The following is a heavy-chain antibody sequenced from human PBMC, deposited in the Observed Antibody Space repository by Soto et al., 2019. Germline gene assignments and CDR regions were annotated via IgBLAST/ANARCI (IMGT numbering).Heavy chain of an antibody. J-gene: IGHJ4*02. CDR1: GDSISSYY. CDR3: ARRYSSGFDF. D-gene: IGHD6-19*01. V-gene: IGHV4-59*08. CDR2: IYYSGST. Sequence: SETLSLTCTVSGDSISSYYWSWIRQPPGKGLEWIGYIYYSGSTNYNPSLKSRVTISVDTSKNQFSLKLSSVTAADTAVYYCARRYSSGFDFWGQGTLVTVSS.